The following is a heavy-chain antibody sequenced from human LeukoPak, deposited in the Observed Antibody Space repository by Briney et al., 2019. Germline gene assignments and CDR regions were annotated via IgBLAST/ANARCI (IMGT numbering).Heavy chain of an antibody. CDR1: GYSFTSYW. D-gene: IGHD3-22*01. J-gene: IGHJ6*03. V-gene: IGHV5-51*01. CDR2: IYPGDSDT. CDR3: ARLVGTWLWYMDV. Sequence: RGESLKISCKGSGYSFTSYWIGWVRQMPGKGLEWMGIIYPGDSDTRYSPSFQGQVTISVDESIHTTYLQWSSLKPSDTAMYFCARLVGTWLWYMDVWGNGTTVTVFS.